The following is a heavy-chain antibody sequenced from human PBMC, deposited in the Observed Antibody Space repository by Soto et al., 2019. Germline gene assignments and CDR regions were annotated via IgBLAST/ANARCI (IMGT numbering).Heavy chain of an antibody. CDR3: ARGLGYCSSTSCYQADAFDI. V-gene: IGHV1-8*01. CDR2: MNPNSGNT. J-gene: IGHJ3*02. Sequence: ALVNVDWKTAGYGNTIYGGSWGSKKKRQGLEWMGWMNPNSGNTGYAQKFQGRVTMTRNTSISTAYMELSSLRSEDTAVYYCARGLGYCSSTSCYQADAFDIWGQGTMVTVSS. CDR1: GYGNTIYG. D-gene: IGHD2-2*01.